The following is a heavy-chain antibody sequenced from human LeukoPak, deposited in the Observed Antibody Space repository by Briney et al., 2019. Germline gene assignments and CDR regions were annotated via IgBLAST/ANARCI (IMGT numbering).Heavy chain of an antibody. CDR3: ATPGTYAYYYYYGMDV. J-gene: IGHJ6*02. CDR1: GGSISSSNW. D-gene: IGHD1-1*01. V-gene: IGHV4-4*02. CDR2: IYHSGST. Sequence: SETLSLTCAVSGGSISSSNWWSWVRQPPGKGLEWIGEIYHSGSTNYNPSLKSRVTISVDTSKNQFSLKLSSVTAADTAVYYCATPGTYAYYYYYGMDVWGQGTTVTVSS.